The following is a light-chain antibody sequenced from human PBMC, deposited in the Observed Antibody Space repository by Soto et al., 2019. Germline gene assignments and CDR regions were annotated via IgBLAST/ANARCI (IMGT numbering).Light chain of an antibody. V-gene: IGLV2-14*01. CDR2: EVS. CDR3: NSFTSSSTFV. J-gene: IGLJ1*01. Sequence: QSVLTQPASVSGSPGQSITISCTGTSSDVGGYNYVSWYQQHPGKAPKLMIYEVSNRPSGVSNRFSGSESGNTASLTISGLQAEDEADYYCNSFTSSSTFVFGTGTKVTIL. CDR1: SSDVGGYNY.